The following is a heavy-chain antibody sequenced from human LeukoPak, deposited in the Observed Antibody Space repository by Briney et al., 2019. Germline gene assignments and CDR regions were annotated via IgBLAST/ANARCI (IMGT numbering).Heavy chain of an antibody. Sequence: GESLKISCKGSGYSFPGHWIAWVRQMPGKGLEWMGIIYPGDSETTYSPSFQGQVTISADKSISTAYLQWSSLEASDAAIYYCARLGGSGMGADYYYYCHGMDVWGPGTTVTVSS. V-gene: IGHV5-51*01. CDR2: IYPGDSET. CDR1: GYSFPGHW. J-gene: IGHJ6*02. D-gene: IGHD3-10*01. CDR3: ARLGGSGMGADYYYYCHGMDV.